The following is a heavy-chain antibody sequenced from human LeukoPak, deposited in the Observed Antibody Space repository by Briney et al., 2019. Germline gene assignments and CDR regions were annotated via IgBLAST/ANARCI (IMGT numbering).Heavy chain of an antibody. Sequence: GASVKVSCKASGYTFTSYYMHWVRQAPGQGLEWMGIINPSGGSTSYAQKFQGRVTMTRDTSISTAYMELSRLRSDGTAVYYCARGLLKYYYYYMDVWGKGTTVTVSS. CDR3: ARGLLKYYYYYMDV. CDR1: GYTFTSYY. CDR2: INPSGGST. D-gene: IGHD2-21*02. J-gene: IGHJ6*03. V-gene: IGHV1-46*01.